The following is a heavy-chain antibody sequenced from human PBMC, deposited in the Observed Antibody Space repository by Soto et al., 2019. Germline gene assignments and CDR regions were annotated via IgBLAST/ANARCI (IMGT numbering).Heavy chain of an antibody. D-gene: IGHD2-2*01. CDR1: GFTFSSYG. J-gene: IGHJ4*02. Sequence: QVQLVESGGGVIQTGRSLRLSCAASGFTFSSYGMHWVRQAPGKGLEWVAVIWYDGSNKYYADSVKGRLTISRDNSKNTLYLQMNSLRAEDTAVYYCAREGIVVVPAAENYYFDYWGQGTLVTVSS. CDR3: AREGIVVVPAAENYYFDY. V-gene: IGHV3-33*01. CDR2: IWYDGSNK.